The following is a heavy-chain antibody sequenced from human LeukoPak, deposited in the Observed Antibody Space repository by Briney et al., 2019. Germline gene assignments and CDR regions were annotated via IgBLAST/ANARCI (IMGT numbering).Heavy chain of an antibody. CDR2: IYYSGST. D-gene: IGHD4-23*01. J-gene: IGHJ4*02. V-gene: IGHV4-59*01. CDR1: GGSISSYY. Sequence: SETLSFTCTVSGGSISSYYWNWIRQPPGKGLEWIGYIYYSGSTNYNPSLKSRVTISVDTSKNQFSLKLYSVTAADTAVYYCARGRDGGNYTPLDNWGQGTLVTVSS. CDR3: ARGRDGGNYTPLDN.